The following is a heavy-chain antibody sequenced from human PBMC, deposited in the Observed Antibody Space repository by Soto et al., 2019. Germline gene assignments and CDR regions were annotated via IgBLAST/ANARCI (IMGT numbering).Heavy chain of an antibody. CDR1: GYSFASQW. CDR2: IDLSESYT. J-gene: IGHJ4*02. V-gene: IGHV5-10-1*03. D-gene: IGHD1-1*01. Sequence: EVQLEQSGAEVKKSGESLRISCKVSGYSFASQWISWVRQVPGKGQEWMGRIDLSESYTTYNPSFQGHVSFSADKSITTAYLQWSSLEASDSAIYYCATQGLTTYYLDHWGRGTLVTVSA. CDR3: ATQGLTTYYLDH.